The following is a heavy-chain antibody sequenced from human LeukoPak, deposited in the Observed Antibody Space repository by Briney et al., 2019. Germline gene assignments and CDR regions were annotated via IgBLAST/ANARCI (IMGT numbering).Heavy chain of an antibody. CDR1: GGSISSSSYY. J-gene: IGHJ6*03. D-gene: IGHD3-10*01. CDR2: IYYSGST. Sequence: SETLSLTCTVSGGSISSSSYYWGWIRQPPGKGLEWIGSIYYSGSTYYNPSLKSRVTISVDTSKNQFSLKLSSVTAADTAVYYCVASLPAMVRGVIDYMDVWGKGTTVTVSS. CDR3: VASLPAMVRGVIDYMDV. V-gene: IGHV4-39*07.